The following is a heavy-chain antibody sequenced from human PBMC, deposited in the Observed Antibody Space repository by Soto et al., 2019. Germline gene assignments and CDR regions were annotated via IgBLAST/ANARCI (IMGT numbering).Heavy chain of an antibody. CDR2: ISGDGGNK. D-gene: IGHD6-19*01. CDR1: GLTFSSYA. V-gene: IGHV3-30-3*01. J-gene: IGHJ4*02. Sequence: EGSLRLSCTASGLTFSSYAVHWVRQAPGKGLEWVSVISGDGGNKYFAESVRGRFLISRDNSKNTVYLQMNSLRHEDTAVYFCARRLTSTVSALGYWGQGTLVTVSS. CDR3: ARRLTSTVSALGY.